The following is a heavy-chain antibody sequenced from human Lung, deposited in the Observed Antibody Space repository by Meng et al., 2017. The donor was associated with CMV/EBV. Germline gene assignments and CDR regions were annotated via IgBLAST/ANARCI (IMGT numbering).Heavy chain of an antibody. V-gene: IGHV1-2*02. Sequence: SGYAFTGYYMHWVRQAPGQGLEWMGWINPSSGGTNYAQKFQGRVTMTRDTSISTAYMELSRLRSDDTAVYYCARTYCSGGSCSSIFDYWGQGTLVTVSS. J-gene: IGHJ4*02. CDR1: GYAFTGYY. CDR3: ARTYCSGGSCSSIFDY. CDR2: INPSSGGT. D-gene: IGHD2-15*01.